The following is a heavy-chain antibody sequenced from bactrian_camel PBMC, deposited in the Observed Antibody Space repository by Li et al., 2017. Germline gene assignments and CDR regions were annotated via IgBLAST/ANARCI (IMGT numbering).Heavy chain of an antibody. CDR1: GFTFSSSY. Sequence: HVQLVESGGGLVQPGGSLRLSCAASGFTFSSSYMSWVRQAPGKGLEWVSSIYSDGSKTCYADSVEGRFTISRGNTKNTVYLQMNSLKSEDTALYYCATDAGMGPRRRYNNWGKGTQVTVS. CDR3: ATDAGMGPRRRYNN. V-gene: IGHV3-2*01. J-gene: IGHJ4*01. CDR2: IYSDGSKT. D-gene: IGHD1*01.